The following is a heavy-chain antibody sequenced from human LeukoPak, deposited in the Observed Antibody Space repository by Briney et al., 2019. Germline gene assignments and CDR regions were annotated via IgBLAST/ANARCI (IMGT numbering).Heavy chain of an antibody. CDR3: ARQSTRGMVDTDFDY. CDR1: GYSFTSYW. D-gene: IGHD5-18*01. Sequence: PGESLSISGKRSGYSFTSYWISWARQMPGKGLEWMGRIDPSDSYTNYSPSFQGHVTISADKSISTAYLQWSSLKASDTAMYYCARQSTRGMVDTDFDYWGQGTLVTVSS. J-gene: IGHJ4*02. CDR2: IDPSDSYT. V-gene: IGHV5-10-1*01.